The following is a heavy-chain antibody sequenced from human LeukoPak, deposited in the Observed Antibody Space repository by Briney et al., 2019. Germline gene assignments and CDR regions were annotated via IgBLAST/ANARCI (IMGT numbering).Heavy chain of an antibody. D-gene: IGHD2/OR15-2a*01. CDR3: ASFSGSDFDY. V-gene: IGHV4-34*01. CDR1: GGSFSGYY. J-gene: IGHJ4*02. Sequence: PSETLSLTCAVYGGSFSGYYWSWIRQPPGKGLEWIGEINHSGSNNYNPPLKSRVTISVDTSKNQFSLKLSSVTAADTAVYYCASFSGSDFDYWGQGTLVTVSS. CDR2: INHSGSN.